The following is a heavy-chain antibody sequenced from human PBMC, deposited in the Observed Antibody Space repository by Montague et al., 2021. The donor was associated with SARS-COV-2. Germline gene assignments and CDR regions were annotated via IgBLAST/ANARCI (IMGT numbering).Heavy chain of an antibody. V-gene: IGHV3-9*01. CDR2: ISWNSGSI. CDR3: AKDGGHSSGYYYEGGFDS. J-gene: IGHJ4*02. CDR1: GFIFEDYA. Sequence: SLRLPCAASGFIFEDYAMHWVRQAPGKGLEWVSGISWNSGSIAYADSVXGLFTISRENAKNSLYLQMSSLRPEDTALYYCAKDGGHSSGYYYEGGFDSWGQGTPVTVSS. D-gene: IGHD3-22*01.